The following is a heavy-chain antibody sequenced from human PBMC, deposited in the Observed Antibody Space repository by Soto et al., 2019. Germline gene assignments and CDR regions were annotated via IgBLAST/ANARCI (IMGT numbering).Heavy chain of an antibody. V-gene: IGHV3-21*01. D-gene: IGHD1-26*01. Sequence: EVQLVESGGGLVKPGGSLRLSCAASGFTFSSYSMNWVRQAPGKGLELVSSISSSSSYIYYADSVKGRFTISRDNAKNSLYLQMNSLRAEDTAVYYCARESYRFRSGSLDYWGQGTLVTVSS. CDR2: ISSSSSYI. CDR3: ARESYRFRSGSLDY. CDR1: GFTFSSYS. J-gene: IGHJ4*02.